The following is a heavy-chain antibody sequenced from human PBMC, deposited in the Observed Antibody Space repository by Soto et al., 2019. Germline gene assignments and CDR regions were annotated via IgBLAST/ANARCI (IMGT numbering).Heavy chain of an antibody. CDR3: AKTLGQSSWYVGYYFDY. J-gene: IGHJ4*02. V-gene: IGHV3-23*01. CDR1: GFTFSSYA. CDR2: ISGSGGST. D-gene: IGHD6-13*01. Sequence: GGSLRLSCEASGFTFSSYALRCVRQAPGKGLEWVSAISGSGGSTYYADCVRGRFTISRDKPKNTLYLQMNSPRAEDTAVYYCAKTLGQSSWYVGYYFDYWGQGTLVTVSS.